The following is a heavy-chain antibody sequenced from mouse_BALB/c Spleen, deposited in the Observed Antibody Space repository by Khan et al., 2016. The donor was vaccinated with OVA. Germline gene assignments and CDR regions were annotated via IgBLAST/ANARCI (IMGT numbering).Heavy chain of an antibody. CDR1: GYTFTTYT. CDR2: INTNNVYT. Sequence: QVQLQQSGAELARPGDSVKMSCKASGYTFTTYTIHWIKQRPGKGLEWIGFINTNNVYTNYNQKIKDKATLTADKSSTTAYMQLSSLTSDDSAVYYCTRDGAYYRNDGWFAYWGQGTLVTVSA. V-gene: IGHV1-4*01. J-gene: IGHJ3*01. D-gene: IGHD2-14*01. CDR3: TRDGAYYRNDGWFAY.